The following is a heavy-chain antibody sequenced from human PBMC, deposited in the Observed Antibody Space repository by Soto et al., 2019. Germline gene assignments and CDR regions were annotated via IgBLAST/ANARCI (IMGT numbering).Heavy chain of an antibody. CDR3: AHRRGSGSYYGDFDY. J-gene: IGHJ4*02. Sequence: GWIRQPPGKALEWLALIYWDDDKRYSPSLKSRLTITKDTSKNQVVLTMTNMDPVDTATYYCAHRRGSGSYYGDFDYLGQGTLVTVPQ. V-gene: IGHV2-5*02. D-gene: IGHD1-26*01. CDR2: IYWDDDK.